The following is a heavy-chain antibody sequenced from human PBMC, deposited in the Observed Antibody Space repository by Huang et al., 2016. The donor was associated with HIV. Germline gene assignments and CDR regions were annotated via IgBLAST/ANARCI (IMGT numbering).Heavy chain of an antibody. CDR3: ARYRLTGTFLDS. Sequence: QVQLVQSGSELRKPGASVQVSCKASGYTFTTYSLIWVRQAPGKGLEWMGWINHRAGKPTSAQCLTGRFVFSVDTTVNTAYLQISSLKTDDTAKYFCARYRLTGTFLDSWGQGTQVTVSS. CDR1: GYTFTTYS. D-gene: IGHD3-9*01. J-gene: IGHJ4*02. CDR2: INHRAGKP. V-gene: IGHV7-4-1*02.